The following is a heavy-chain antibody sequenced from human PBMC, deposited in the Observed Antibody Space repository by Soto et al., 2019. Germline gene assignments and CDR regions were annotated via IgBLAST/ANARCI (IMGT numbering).Heavy chain of an antibody. CDR2: IYYSGST. J-gene: IGHJ5*02. V-gene: IGHV4-39*01. D-gene: IGHD5-12*01. CDR1: GGSISSSSYY. CDR3: ARYSVYEGLRFDP. Sequence: SETLSLTCTVSGGSISSSSYYWGWIRQPPGKGLEWIGSIYYSGSTYYNPSLKSRVTISVDTSKNQFSLKLSSVTAADRAVYYCARYSVYEGLRFDPWGQGTLVTVSS.